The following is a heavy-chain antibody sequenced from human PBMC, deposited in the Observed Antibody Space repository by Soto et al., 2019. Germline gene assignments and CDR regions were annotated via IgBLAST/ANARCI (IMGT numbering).Heavy chain of an antibody. CDR1: GGTFSSYA. J-gene: IGHJ4*02. D-gene: IGHD3-22*01. V-gene: IGHV1-69*06. CDR3: ASKGASYYYDSSGYWSLDY. Sequence: QVQLVQSGAEVKKPGSSVKVSCKASGGTFSSYAISWVRQAPGQGLEWMGGSIPIFGTANYAQKFQGRVTITADKSTSTAYMELSSLRSEDTAVYYCASKGASYYYDSSGYWSLDYWGQGTLVTVSS. CDR2: SIPIFGTA.